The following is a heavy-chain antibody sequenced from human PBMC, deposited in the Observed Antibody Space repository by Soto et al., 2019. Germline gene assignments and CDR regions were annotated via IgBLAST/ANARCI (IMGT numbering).Heavy chain of an antibody. CDR3: ARKDKSCYFNWFLP. D-gene: IGHD3-22*01. CDR2: IFPSDFDT. Sequence: LGESLKSSGRTSGYIFTSYWIAWERQMPGKGREWMGIIFPSDFDTRYSPSFQGQVTSSADRSTSTVFLQWASLKASENAVYFCARKDKSCYFNWFLPWGQGTLVTV. V-gene: IGHV5-51*03. CDR1: GYIFTSYW. J-gene: IGHJ5*02.